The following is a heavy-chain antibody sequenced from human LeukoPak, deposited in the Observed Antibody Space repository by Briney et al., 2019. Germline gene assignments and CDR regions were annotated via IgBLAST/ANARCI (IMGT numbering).Heavy chain of an antibody. Sequence: GGSLRLSCAASGFTFSSYWMNWVRQAPGKGLVWVSRIASDGSSTTYADSVKGRFSISRDNAKNTLYLQMNSLRVEDTAVYYCARGRPHGNDYRGQGTLVTVSS. CDR2: IASDGSST. CDR1: GFTFSSYW. J-gene: IGHJ4*02. V-gene: IGHV3-74*01. CDR3: ARGRPHGNDY. D-gene: IGHD4-23*01.